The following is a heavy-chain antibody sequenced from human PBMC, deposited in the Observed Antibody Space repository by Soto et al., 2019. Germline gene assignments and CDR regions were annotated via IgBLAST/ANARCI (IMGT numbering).Heavy chain of an antibody. J-gene: IGHJ6*02. CDR3: WRDKVTYCRRGTCKCYYGMDV. Sequence: SVKVSCKASGLTFSSYAISWVRQAPGQGLGRLGGIIPILGTADYAQKFQGRDTITEDGSTSTAYMELSSLSSEATAVYYLWRDKVTYCRRGTCKCYYGMDVLIHGTTAIVSS. CDR1: GLTFSSYA. V-gene: IGHV1-69*13. CDR2: IIPILGTA. D-gene: IGHD2-15*01.